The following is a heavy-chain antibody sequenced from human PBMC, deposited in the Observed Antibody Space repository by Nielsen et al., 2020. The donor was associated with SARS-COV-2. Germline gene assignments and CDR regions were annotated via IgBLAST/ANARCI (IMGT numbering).Heavy chain of an antibody. J-gene: IGHJ4*01. V-gene: IGHV3-20*01. CDR2: ISWNGGDT. D-gene: IGHD4-23*01. CDR3: AQVPVDGNSFIDF. CDR1: GSRPDDYG. Sequence: GGSLRLSCAAAGSRPDDYGMIWVRKAQGKGLAWVAGISWNGGDTNYADSLKGRFTISSDNSKNYLSLEMNSLRPDYTAFYHCAQVPVDGNSFIDFWVHGTLVTLSS.